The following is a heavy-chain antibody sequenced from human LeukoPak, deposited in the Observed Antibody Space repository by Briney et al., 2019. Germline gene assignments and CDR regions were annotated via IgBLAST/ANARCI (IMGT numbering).Heavy chain of an antibody. CDR1: GFTFSNYW. V-gene: IGHV3-7*01. CDR3: VTGPFDY. Sequence: GGSLRLSCAASGFTFSNYWMNWVRQAPGKGLEWVANINQDGSEKYYVDSVKGRFTISRDNAKNSLYLQMNSLRAEDTAVYYCVTGPFDYWGQGTLATVSS. CDR2: INQDGSEK. J-gene: IGHJ4*02. D-gene: IGHD4-11*01.